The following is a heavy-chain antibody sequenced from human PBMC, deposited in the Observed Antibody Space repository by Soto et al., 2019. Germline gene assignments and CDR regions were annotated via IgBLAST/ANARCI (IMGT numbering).Heavy chain of an antibody. V-gene: IGHV3-74*01. CDR1: GFSFSDYW. CDR2: IKGDETTT. J-gene: IGHJ6*03. D-gene: IGHD1-1*01. CDR3: ARGGWKAYYMDV. Sequence: EVQLVESGGGLIQPGGSLRLSCAASGFSFSDYWIHWVRQVPGKGLVWVSRIKGDETTTNYADFVKGRLTISSDNAKNTVFLQMNSLRVEDTAVYYCARGGWKAYYMDVWGKGATVSVSS.